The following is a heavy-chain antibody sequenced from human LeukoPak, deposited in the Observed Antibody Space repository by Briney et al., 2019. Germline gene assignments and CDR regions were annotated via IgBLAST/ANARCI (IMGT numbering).Heavy chain of an antibody. V-gene: IGHV3-30*18. J-gene: IGHJ3*02. CDR1: GFTFSSYG. CDR2: ISYDGSNK. CDR3: AKDIGSQWLVPVGAFDI. Sequence: PGGSLRLSCAASGFTFSSYGMHWVRQAPGKGLEWVAVISYDGSNKYYADSVKGRFTISRDNSKNTLYLQMNSLRAEDTAVYYCAKDIGSQWLVPVGAFDIWGQGTMVTVSS. D-gene: IGHD6-19*01.